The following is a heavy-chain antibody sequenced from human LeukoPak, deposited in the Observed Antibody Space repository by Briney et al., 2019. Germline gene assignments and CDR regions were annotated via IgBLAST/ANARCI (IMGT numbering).Heavy chain of an antibody. D-gene: IGHD6-19*01. J-gene: IGHJ4*02. CDR2: ISGSGVDA. V-gene: IGHV3-23*01. CDR3: ARWSSAWEFDY. Sequence: PGGSLRLSCAASGYTFSTYAMTWVRQAPGKGLEWVSGISGSGVDADYADSVKGRFTISRDNSKNTLHLQMNSLGAEDTAVYYCARWSSAWEFDYWGQGTLVSVSS. CDR1: GYTFSTYA.